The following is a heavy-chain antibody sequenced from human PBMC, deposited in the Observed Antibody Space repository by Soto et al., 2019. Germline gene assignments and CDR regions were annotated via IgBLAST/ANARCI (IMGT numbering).Heavy chain of an antibody. D-gene: IGHD3-22*01. CDR3: ARGSNYYDSSGYYTYWYFDL. CDR2: IIPIIGTA. J-gene: IGHJ2*01. V-gene: IGHV1-69*01. CDR1: GGTFSSYA. Sequence: QVQLVQSGAEVKKPGSSVKVSCKASGGTFSSYAISWVRQAPGQGLEWMGGIIPIIGTANYAQKFQGRVTITADESTSTAYMELSSLRSEATAVYYCARGSNYYDSSGYYTYWYFDLWGRGTLVTVSS.